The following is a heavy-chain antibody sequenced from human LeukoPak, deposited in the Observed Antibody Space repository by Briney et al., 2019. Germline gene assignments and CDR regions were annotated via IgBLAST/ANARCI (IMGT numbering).Heavy chain of an antibody. J-gene: IGHJ4*02. D-gene: IGHD3-10*01. Sequence: LTGGSLRLSCVASGFSFSDSVIHWVRQAPGKGLEWVAVISHDVKTTYYADSAKGRFTISRDNSRNTVFLQMYRLRPEDTAVYYCVKEAYYGWGSSPTFYFDYWGQGTRVTVSS. CDR1: GFSFSDSV. V-gene: IGHV3-30*04. CDR2: ISHDVKTT. CDR3: VKEAYYGWGSSPTFYFDY.